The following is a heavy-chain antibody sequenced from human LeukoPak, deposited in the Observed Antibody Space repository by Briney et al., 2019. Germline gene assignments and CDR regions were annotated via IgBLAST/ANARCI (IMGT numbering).Heavy chain of an antibody. CDR1: GGSISSGGYY. CDR2: IYYSGST. Sequence: PSETLSLTCTVSGGSISSGGYYWSWIRQHPGKGLEWIGYIYYSGSTYYNPSLKSRVTISVDTSKNQFSLKLSSVTAADTAVYYCARAKRITMIVVVPTWFDPWGRGTLVTVSS. CDR3: ARAKRITMIVVVPTWFDP. D-gene: IGHD3-22*01. V-gene: IGHV4-31*03. J-gene: IGHJ5*02.